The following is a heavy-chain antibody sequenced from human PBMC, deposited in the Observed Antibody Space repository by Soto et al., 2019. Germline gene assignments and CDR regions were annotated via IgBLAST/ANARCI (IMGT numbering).Heavy chain of an antibody. CDR2: ISDSSGTI. J-gene: IGHJ4*02. V-gene: IGHV3-48*01. CDR3: AGDPYSSTTVTIIDY. Sequence: QPGGSLRLSSAASGFTFTRHSMNWVRQSAGKGLEWISYISDSSGTIYYADSVKGRFTISRDNVKNSLYLQMSSLRAEDTAVYYLAGDPYSSTTVTIIDYWGQGTQVTVSS. CDR1: GFTFTRHS. D-gene: IGHD4-17*01.